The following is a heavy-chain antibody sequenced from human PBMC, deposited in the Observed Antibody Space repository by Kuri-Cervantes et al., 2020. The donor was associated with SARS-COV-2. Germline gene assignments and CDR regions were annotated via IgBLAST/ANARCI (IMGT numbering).Heavy chain of an antibody. CDR2: INHSGST. J-gene: IGHJ5*02. CDR1: GGSFSGYY. Sequence: GSLRLSFAVYGGSFSGYYWSWIRQPPGKGLEWIGEINHSGSTNYNPSLKSRVTISVDTSKNQFSLKMRSVTAADTAVYYCARGVGSPRRRSSYGYRPYNWFDPWGQGTLVTVSS. D-gene: IGHD5-18*01. CDR3: ARGVGSPRRRSSYGYRPYNWFDP. V-gene: IGHV4-34*01.